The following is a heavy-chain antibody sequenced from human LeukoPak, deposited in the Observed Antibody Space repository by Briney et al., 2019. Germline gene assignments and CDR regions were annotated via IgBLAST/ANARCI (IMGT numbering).Heavy chain of an antibody. Sequence: SETLSLTCTVSGGSISSYYWSWIRQPAGKGLEWIGRIYTSGSTNYNPSLKSRVTMSVDTSKNQFSLKLSSVTAADTAVYYCARDWLNYDFWRGRQNWFDPWGQGTLLTVSS. CDR1: GGSISSYY. CDR2: IYTSGST. V-gene: IGHV4-4*07. CDR3: ARDWLNYDFWRGRQNWFDP. D-gene: IGHD3-3*01. J-gene: IGHJ5*02.